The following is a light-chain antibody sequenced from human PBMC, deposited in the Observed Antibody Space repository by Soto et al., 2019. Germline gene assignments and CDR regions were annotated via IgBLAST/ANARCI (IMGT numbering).Light chain of an antibody. Sequence: DIVMNQSPLSLPVTPGEPASISCRSSQSVLHSNGYNYLDWYLQKPGQSPQLLIYWGSNRASGVPDRFSGSGSGTDFTLQISRVEAEDVGVYYCMQALQTPPYTFGQGTKLETK. CDR3: MQALQTPPYT. J-gene: IGKJ2*01. V-gene: IGKV2-28*01. CDR1: QSVLHSNGYNY. CDR2: WGS.